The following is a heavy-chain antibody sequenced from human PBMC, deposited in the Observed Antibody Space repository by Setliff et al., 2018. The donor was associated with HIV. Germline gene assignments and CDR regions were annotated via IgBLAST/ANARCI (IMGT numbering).Heavy chain of an antibody. J-gene: IGHJ2*01. CDR2: IHLSNT. D-gene: IGHD3-22*01. CDR3: ASPIPDDSSGYFPWWYFDL. CDR1: GGSMRSNIYY. V-gene: IGHV4-39*01. Sequence: LFLTCFVSGGSMRSNIYYWGWIRLSPTKGLEWIGSIHLSNTYYNPSLKSRVTISVDRSKNQFALKLTSLTAADTAVYYCASPIPDDSSGYFPWWYFDLWGHGTLVTVSS.